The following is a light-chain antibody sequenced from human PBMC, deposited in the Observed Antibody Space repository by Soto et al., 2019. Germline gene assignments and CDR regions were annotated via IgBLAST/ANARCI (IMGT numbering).Light chain of an antibody. J-gene: IGLJ3*02. CDR1: NSNIGAGYD. V-gene: IGLV1-40*01. Sequence: QSVLTQPPSVSGAPGQRVSISCTGSNSNIGAGYDVNWYQQLPGTAPKLLIYANIDRPSGVPDRFSRSKSGASAFLVITGLQAEDEAAYSCQSYDSSLSGSRVFGGGTKLTVL. CDR2: ANI. CDR3: QSYDSSLSGSRV.